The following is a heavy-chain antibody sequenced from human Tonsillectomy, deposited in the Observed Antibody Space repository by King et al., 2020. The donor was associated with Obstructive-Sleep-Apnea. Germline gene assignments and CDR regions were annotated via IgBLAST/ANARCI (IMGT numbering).Heavy chain of an antibody. CDR1: GYTFTSYD. CDR3: AFVSDDSSSPWDWFDP. D-gene: IGHD6-13*01. V-gene: IGHV1-8*01. Sequence: VQLVESGAEVKKPGASVKVSCKASGYTFTSYDINWVRQATGQGLEWMGWMNPNSGNTGYAQKFQGRVTMTRNTSISTAYRELSSLRSEDTAVYYCAFVSDDSSSPWDWFDPWGQGTLVTVSS. CDR2: MNPNSGNT. J-gene: IGHJ5*02.